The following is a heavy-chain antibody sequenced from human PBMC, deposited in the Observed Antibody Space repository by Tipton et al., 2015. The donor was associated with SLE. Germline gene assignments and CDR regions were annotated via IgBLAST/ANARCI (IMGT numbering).Heavy chain of an antibody. CDR2: INHSGST. Sequence: TLSLTCAVYGGSFSGYYWSWIRQPPRKGLEWIGEINHSGSTNYNPSLKSRVTISVDTSQNQFSLKLSSVTAADTAVYYCARGKAFDIWGQGTMVTVSS. J-gene: IGHJ3*02. CDR1: GGSFSGYY. V-gene: IGHV4-34*01. CDR3: ARGKAFDI.